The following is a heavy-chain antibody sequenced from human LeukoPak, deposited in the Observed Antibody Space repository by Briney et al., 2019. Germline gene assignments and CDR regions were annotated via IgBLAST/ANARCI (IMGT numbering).Heavy chain of an antibody. CDR2: IYSRGST. CDR1: GGSINSSSYY. J-gene: IGHJ4*02. CDR3: ARGPRHFDY. Sequence: SETLSLTCTVSGGSINSSSYYWGWIRQPPGKGLEWIASIYSRGSTYYNPSLQSRVTISIDTSKNQFSLRLTSVTAADTAVYYCARGPRHFDYWGQGTLVTVSS. V-gene: IGHV4-39*01.